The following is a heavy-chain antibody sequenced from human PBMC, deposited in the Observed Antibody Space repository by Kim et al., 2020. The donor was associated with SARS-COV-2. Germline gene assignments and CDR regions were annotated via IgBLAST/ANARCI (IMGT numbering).Heavy chain of an antibody. CDR2: IIPIFGTA. D-gene: IGHD2-2*01. J-gene: IGHJ6*02. V-gene: IGHV1-69*13. Sequence: SVKVSCKASGGTFSSYAISWVRQAPGQGLEWMGGIIPIFGTANYAQKFQGRVTITADESTSTAYMELSSLRSEDTAVYYCARECSSTSCYHYYYYYGMDVWGQGTTVTVSS. CDR3: ARECSSTSCYHYYYYYGMDV. CDR1: GGTFSSYA.